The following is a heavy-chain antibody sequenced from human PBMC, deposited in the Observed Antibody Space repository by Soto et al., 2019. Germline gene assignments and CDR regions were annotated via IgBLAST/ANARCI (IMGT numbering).Heavy chain of an antibody. Sequence: QVQLQESGPGLVKPSQTLSLTCSVSGASITSRGSYWTWIGQPPGKGLEWIGHISYSGNTFYNSSLQSRLTISVDTSKNQFSLKMTSVTAADTAVYFCARETMWPSGRYYYYHMDVWGQGTTVPVSS. D-gene: IGHD3-10*01. CDR1: GASITSRGSY. CDR2: ISYSGNT. V-gene: IGHV4-30-4*01. J-gene: IGHJ6*02. CDR3: ARETMWPSGRYYYYHMDV.